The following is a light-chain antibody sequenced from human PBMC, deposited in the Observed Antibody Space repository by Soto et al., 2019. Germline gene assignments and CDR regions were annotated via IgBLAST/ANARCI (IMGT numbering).Light chain of an antibody. V-gene: IGLV1-44*01. CDR1: SSNIGSNS. CDR2: SSN. CDR3: AAWDDSRNGHI. Sequence: QSALTQPHSASGTPGQRVTISCSGSSSNIGSNSVHWFQQVPGTAPKPLIYSSNQRPSGVPERFSGSKSGTSASLAISGLQSEDEADYYCAAWDDSRNGHIFGTGTKLTVL. J-gene: IGLJ1*01.